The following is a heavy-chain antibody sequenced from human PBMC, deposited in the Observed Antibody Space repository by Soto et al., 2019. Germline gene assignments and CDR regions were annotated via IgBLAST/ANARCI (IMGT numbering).Heavy chain of an antibody. V-gene: IGHV1-69*13. CDR1: GGTFSSYA. J-gene: IGHJ4*02. Sequence: SVKVSCKASGGTFSSYAISWVRQAPGQGLEWMGGIIPIFGTANYAQKFQGRVTITADESTSTAYMELSSLRSEDTAVYYCARLLVDTAMPQVDYWGQGTLVTGST. D-gene: IGHD5-18*01. CDR3: ARLLVDTAMPQVDY. CDR2: IIPIFGTA.